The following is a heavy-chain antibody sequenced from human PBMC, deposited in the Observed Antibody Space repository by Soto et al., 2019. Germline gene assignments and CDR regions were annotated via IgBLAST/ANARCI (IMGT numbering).Heavy chain of an antibody. Sequence: QEHLVESGGTVVQPGRSLRLSCVVSGFTFNIYAFHWVRQAPGRGLEWVASIRYDGTKEYYADSVKGRFTISRDDSKKTLYLQMNSLTAEDTAVYFCARGDIVGAPYYFGAHLWGQGTTVIVSS. CDR2: IRYDGTKE. J-gene: IGHJ6*02. V-gene: IGHV3-33*03. D-gene: IGHD1-26*01. CDR1: GFTFNIYA. CDR3: ARGDIVGAPYYFGAHL.